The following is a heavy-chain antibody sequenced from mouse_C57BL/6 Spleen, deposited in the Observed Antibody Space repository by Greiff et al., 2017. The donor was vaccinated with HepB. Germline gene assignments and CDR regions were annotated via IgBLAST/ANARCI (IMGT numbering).Heavy chain of an antibody. CDR3: ARTRSSYWYFDV. J-gene: IGHJ1*03. CDR1: GYTFTNYW. V-gene: IGHV1-63*01. CDR2: IYPGGGYT. Sequence: QVQLKESGAELVRPGTSVKMSCKASGYTFTNYWIGWAKQRPGHGLEWIGDIYPGGGYTNYNEKFKGKATLTADKSSSTAYMQFSSLTSEDSAIYYCARTRSSYWYFDVWGTGTTVTVSS. D-gene: IGHD1-1*01.